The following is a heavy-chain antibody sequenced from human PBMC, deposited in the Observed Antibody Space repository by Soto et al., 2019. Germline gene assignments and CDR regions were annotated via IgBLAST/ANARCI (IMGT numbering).Heavy chain of an antibody. CDR2: VYYRGRS. D-gene: IGHD4-17*01. Sequence: KTSETLSLTCTVSGGSVTNSSYYWGCISQSPGKGLEWIGSVYYRGRSYSKSSAKSRVTISVDTSKNRFSLSLNSVTASDTAVYFCVSQRTTVPTQAYFNYWGPGALVTVSS. J-gene: IGHJ4*02. V-gene: IGHV4-39*01. CDR3: VSQRTTVPTQAYFNY. CDR1: GGSVTNSSYY.